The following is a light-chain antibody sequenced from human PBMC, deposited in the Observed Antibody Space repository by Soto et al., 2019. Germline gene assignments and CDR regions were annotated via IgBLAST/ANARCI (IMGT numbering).Light chain of an antibody. J-gene: IGLJ2*01. Sequence: QSVLTQPPSASGTPGQRVTISCSGSNSNIGSDTVSWYQQLPGTAPKLLIYSNNQRPSGVPDRFSGSKSGTSASLAISGLQSEDEADYYCAAWDDSLNGPVFGGGTKVTVL. CDR2: SNN. CDR3: AAWDDSLNGPV. V-gene: IGLV1-44*01. CDR1: NSNIGSDT.